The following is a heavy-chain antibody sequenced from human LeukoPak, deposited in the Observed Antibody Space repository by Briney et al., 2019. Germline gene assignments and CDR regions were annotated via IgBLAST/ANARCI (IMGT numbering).Heavy chain of an antibody. Sequence: PGRSLRLSCAASGFTFSSYGMHWVRQAPGKGLEWVAVISYDGSNKYYADSVKGRFTISRDNSKNTLYLQMNSLRAEDTAVYYCVRTWGSGYSAPPGDWGQGSLVTVSS. D-gene: IGHD6-13*01. CDR1: GFTFSSYG. CDR3: VRTWGSGYSAPPGD. CDR2: ISYDGSNK. V-gene: IGHV3-30*03. J-gene: IGHJ4*02.